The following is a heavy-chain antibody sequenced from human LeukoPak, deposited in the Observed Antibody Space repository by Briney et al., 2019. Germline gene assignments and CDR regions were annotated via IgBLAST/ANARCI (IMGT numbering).Heavy chain of an antibody. D-gene: IGHD3-9*01. CDR2: INHSGST. CDR1: GGSFSGYY. Sequence: SETLSLNCAVYGGSFSGYYWSWIRQPPGKGLEWIGEINHSGSTNYNPSLKSRVTISVDTSKNQFSLKLSSVTAADTAVYYCARDSDELRYFDWPRMDVWGQGTTVTVSS. V-gene: IGHV4-34*01. J-gene: IGHJ6*02. CDR3: ARDSDELRYFDWPRMDV.